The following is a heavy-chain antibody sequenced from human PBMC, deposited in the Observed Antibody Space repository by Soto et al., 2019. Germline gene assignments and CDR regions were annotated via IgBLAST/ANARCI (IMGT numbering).Heavy chain of an antibody. CDR1: GFTFSTYV. D-gene: IGHD2-21*02. J-gene: IGHJ4*02. CDR2: IWYDGSKK. V-gene: IGHV3-33*06. CDR3: VKDHCGGDCYSNPYFDY. Sequence: AGGSLRLSCAASGFTFSTYVIHWVRQAPGKGLEWLAVIWYDGSKKYYADSVQGRFTISRDNSKNTGYLQMNSLRAEDTAVYYCVKDHCGGDCYSNPYFDYWGQGTLVTVSS.